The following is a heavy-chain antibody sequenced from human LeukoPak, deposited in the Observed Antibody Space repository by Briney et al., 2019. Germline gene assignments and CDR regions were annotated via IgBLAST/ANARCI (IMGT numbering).Heavy chain of an antibody. Sequence: GGSLRLSCAASGFTFSSYSMNWVRQAPGKGLEWVSYISSSSSTIYYADSVKGRFTISRDNSKNTLYLQMNSLRAEDTAVYYCAKDGMARGSSDYYCYMDVWGKGTTVTVSS. CDR3: AKDGMARGSSDYYCYMDV. D-gene: IGHD6-6*01. V-gene: IGHV3-48*01. CDR1: GFTFSSYS. CDR2: ISSSSSTI. J-gene: IGHJ6*03.